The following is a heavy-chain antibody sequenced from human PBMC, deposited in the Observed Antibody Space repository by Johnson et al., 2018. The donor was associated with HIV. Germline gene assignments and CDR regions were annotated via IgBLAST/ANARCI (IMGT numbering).Heavy chain of an antibody. D-gene: IGHD3-10*01. V-gene: IGHV3-66*02. CDR1: GFTVSSNF. Sequence: VQLVESGGGLVQPGGSLRLSCAASGFTVSSNFMTWVRQAPGKGLEWVSVIYRGGSTYYADSVKGRFTISRDNSKNTLYLQMNSLRAEDTAVYYCAREGQEFNDAFDIWGQGTMVTVSS. CDR3: AREGQEFNDAFDI. J-gene: IGHJ3*02. CDR2: IYRGGST.